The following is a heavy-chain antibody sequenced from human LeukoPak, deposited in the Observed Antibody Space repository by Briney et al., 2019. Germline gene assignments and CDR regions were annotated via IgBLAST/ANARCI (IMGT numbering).Heavy chain of an antibody. J-gene: IGHJ6*03. V-gene: IGHV1-69*13. CDR3: ARGGYSYGYNYYYYMDV. Sequence: GASVKVSCKASGYTFTSYGISWVRQAPGQGLEWMGGIIPIFGTANYAQKFQGRVTITADESTSTAYMELSSLRSEDTAVYYCARGGYSYGYNYYYYMDVWGKGTTVTISS. CDR1: GYTFTSYG. CDR2: IIPIFGTA. D-gene: IGHD5-18*01.